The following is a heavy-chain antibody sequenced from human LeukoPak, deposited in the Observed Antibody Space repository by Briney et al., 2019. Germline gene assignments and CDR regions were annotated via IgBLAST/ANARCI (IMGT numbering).Heavy chain of an antibody. CDR2: MNPNSGNT. J-gene: IGHJ6*03. V-gene: IGHV1-8*01. CDR1: GYTFTSYD. Sequence: ASVKVSCKASGYTFTSYDINWVRQATGQGLEWMRWMNPNSGNTGYAQKFQGRVTMTRNTSISTAYMELSSLRSEDTAVYYCARVPSSSWYFYYYYYYYMDVWGKGTTVTVSS. D-gene: IGHD6-13*01. CDR3: ARVPSSSWYFYYYYYYYMDV.